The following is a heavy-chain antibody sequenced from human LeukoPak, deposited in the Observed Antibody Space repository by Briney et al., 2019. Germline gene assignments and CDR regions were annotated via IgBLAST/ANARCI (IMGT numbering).Heavy chain of an antibody. V-gene: IGHV4-34*01. D-gene: IGHD6-13*01. CDR3: AREGASSWYPSPFDY. J-gene: IGHJ4*02. CDR1: GWSFSGYY. Sequence: SETLSLTCAVYGWSFSGYYWSWIRQPPGKGLEWIGEINHSGSTKYNPSLKSRGTISVDTSKNQFSLKLRSVTAADAAVYYCAREGASSWYPSPFDYWGQGTLVTVSS. CDR2: INHSGST.